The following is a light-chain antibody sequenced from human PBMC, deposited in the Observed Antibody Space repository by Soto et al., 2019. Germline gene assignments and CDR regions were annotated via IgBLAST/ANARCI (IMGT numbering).Light chain of an antibody. V-gene: IGKV1-33*01. CDR3: QQSDSLPLT. J-gene: IGKJ4*01. Sequence: DIQMTQSPSSLSASVGDRVTITCQASQDISNYLSWYQQRPGKAPKLLIYDSSNLETGVPSRFSGGGSGTHFTFTISSLQPEAIATYYCQQSDSLPLTFGGGTKVDIK. CDR2: DSS. CDR1: QDISNY.